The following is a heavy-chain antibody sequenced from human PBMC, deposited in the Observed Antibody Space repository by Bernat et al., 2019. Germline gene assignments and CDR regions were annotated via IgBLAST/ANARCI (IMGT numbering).Heavy chain of an antibody. V-gene: IGHV4-34*01. J-gene: IGHJ4*02. CDR2: SSHSGST. CDR1: GGSLSGYY. D-gene: IGHD3-16*01. CDR3: ARGYGSTWGNDDC. Sequence: QVQLQQWGAGLLKPSETLSLTCAVYGGSLSGYYWTWIRQPPGKGLEWIGHSSHSGSTIYNPSVKSRVTIAGDTTRSQFSLELRSVAAADTAVDYCARGYGSTWGNDDCWGQGTLVTVSS.